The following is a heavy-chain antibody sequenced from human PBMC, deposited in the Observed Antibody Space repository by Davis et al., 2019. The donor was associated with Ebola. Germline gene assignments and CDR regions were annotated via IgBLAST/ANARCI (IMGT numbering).Heavy chain of an antibody. J-gene: IGHJ4*02. CDR3: GRGWELPRIYFDY. V-gene: IGHV3-48*01. Sequence: AGSLSLSCAASGFTFSNYNMNWVRQAPGKGLEWVSYISSSSSTIYYADSVKGRFTISTDNSKNTLYLQMNSLMAEYTAVYYFGRGWELPRIYFDYWGQGTLVTVSS. D-gene: IGHD1-26*01. CDR1: GFTFSNYN. CDR2: ISSSSSTI.